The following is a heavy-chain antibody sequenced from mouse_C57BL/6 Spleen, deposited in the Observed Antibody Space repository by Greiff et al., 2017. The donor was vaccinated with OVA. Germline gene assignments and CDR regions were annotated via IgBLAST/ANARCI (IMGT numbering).Heavy chain of an antibody. V-gene: IGHV1-42*01. D-gene: IGHD2-2*01. CDR2: INPSTGGT. CDR3: ARRDYGYDGYFDY. J-gene: IGHJ2*01. Sequence: EVQLQESGPELVKPGASVKISCKASGYSFTGYYMNWVKQSPEKSLEWIGEINPSTGGTTYNQKFKAKATLTVDKSSSTAYMQLKSLTSEDSAVYYCARRDYGYDGYFDYWGQGTTLTVSS. CDR1: GYSFTGYY.